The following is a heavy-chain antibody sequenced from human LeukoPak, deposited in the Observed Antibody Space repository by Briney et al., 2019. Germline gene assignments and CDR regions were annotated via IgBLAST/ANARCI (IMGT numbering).Heavy chain of an antibody. CDR1: GFTFSSYE. J-gene: IGHJ4*02. CDR3: ARLTTIEVDY. V-gene: IGHV3-48*03. D-gene: IGHD5-12*01. Sequence: GGSLRLSCAASGFTFSSYEMNWVRQAPGKGLEWVSYISSSGSTIYYADSVKGRFTISRGNAKNSLYLQMNSLRAEDTAVYYCARLTTIEVDYWGQGTLVTVSS. CDR2: ISSSGSTI.